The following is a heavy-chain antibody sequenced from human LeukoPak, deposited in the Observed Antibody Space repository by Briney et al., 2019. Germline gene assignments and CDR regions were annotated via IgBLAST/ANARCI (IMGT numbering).Heavy chain of an antibody. D-gene: IGHD3-3*01. CDR1: GFTFSSYS. CDR3: ERDAPYDFWSGYQSGYMDV. J-gene: IGHJ6*03. V-gene: IGHV3-48*02. CDR2: LSSSNSII. Sequence: GGSLRLSCAASGFTFSSYSMNWVRQAPGKGLEWVSYLSSSNSIIYYADSVKGRFTISRDNAKDSLYLQMNSLRDEDTAVYYCERDAPYDFWSGYQSGYMDVWGKGTTVTVS.